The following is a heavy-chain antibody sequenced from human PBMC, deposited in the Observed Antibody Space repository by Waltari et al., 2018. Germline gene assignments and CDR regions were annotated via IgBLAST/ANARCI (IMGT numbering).Heavy chain of an antibody. CDR2: IYYSGSI. CDR3: ASSSRRHKVDY. D-gene: IGHD6-13*01. J-gene: IGHJ4*02. CDR1: GGSIRRRGCY. V-gene: IGHV4-31*03. Sequence: QVQLQESDPGLVEHSPTLSLTCTVSGGSIRRRGCYWSWIRQHPGKGLEWIWYIYYSGSIYYNPALKSRVTISVDTSKNQFSLKLSSVTAADTAVYYCASSSRRHKVDYWGQGTLVTVSS.